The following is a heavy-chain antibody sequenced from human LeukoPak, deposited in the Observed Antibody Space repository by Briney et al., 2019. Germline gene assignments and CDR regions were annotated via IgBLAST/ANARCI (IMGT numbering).Heavy chain of an antibody. Sequence: ASVKVSCRASGYTFTGYYMHWVRQAPGQGLEWMGWINPNSGGTNYAQKFQGRVTMTRDTSNSTAYMELSRLRSDDTAVYYCARGGDSSGWYCDYWGQGTLVTVSS. V-gene: IGHV1-2*02. CDR1: GYTFTGYY. CDR3: ARGGDSSGWYCDY. J-gene: IGHJ4*02. D-gene: IGHD6-19*01. CDR2: INPNSGGT.